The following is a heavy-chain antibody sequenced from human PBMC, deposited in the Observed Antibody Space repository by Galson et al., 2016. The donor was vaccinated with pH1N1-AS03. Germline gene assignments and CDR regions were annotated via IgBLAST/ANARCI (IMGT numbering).Heavy chain of an antibody. CDR3: ATRPPPYGDYALDF. D-gene: IGHD4-17*01. V-gene: IGHV3-15*01. CDR2: IKSSCDGGTT. J-gene: IGHJ4*02. Sequence: SLRLSCAASGISFSKAWMTWFRQGPGKGLEWLGRIKSSCDGGTTDYAAPVKGRFIISRDDSQSTVYLQMNSLKTEDTALYYCATRPPPYGDYALDFWGQGTLVTVSS. CDR1: GISFSKAW.